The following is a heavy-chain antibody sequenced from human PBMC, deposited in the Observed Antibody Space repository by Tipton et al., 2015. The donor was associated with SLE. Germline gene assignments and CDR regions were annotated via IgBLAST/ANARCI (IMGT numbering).Heavy chain of an antibody. CDR2: IYYSGST. V-gene: IGHV4-61*05. D-gene: IGHD3-16*01. CDR3: ARGENAFDI. Sequence: LRLSCTVSGGSISSSSYYWGWIRQPPGKGLEWIGYIYYSGSTNYNPSLKSRVTISVDTSKNQFSLKLSSVTAADTAVYYCARGENAFDIWGQGTMVTVSS. J-gene: IGHJ3*02. CDR1: GGSISSSSYY.